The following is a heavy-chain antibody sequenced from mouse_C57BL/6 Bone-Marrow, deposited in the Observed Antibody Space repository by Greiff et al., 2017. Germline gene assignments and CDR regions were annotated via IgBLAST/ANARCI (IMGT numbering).Heavy chain of an antibody. CDR2: IYPGDGDT. CDR1: GYAFSSSW. CDR3: ARKGGMVTTPYYYAMDY. V-gene: IGHV1-82*01. Sequence: VKLMESGPELVKPGASVKISCKASGYAFSSSWMNWVKQRPGKGLEWIGRIYPGDGDTNYNGKFKGKATLTADNSSSTAYMQLSSLTSEDSAVYFCARKGGMVTTPYYYAMDYWGQGTSVTVSS. J-gene: IGHJ4*01. D-gene: IGHD2-2*01.